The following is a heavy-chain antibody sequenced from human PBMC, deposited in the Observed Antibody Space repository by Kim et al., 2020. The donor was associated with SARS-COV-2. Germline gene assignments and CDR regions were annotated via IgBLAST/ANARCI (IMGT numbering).Heavy chain of an antibody. CDR2: IYYSGST. CDR3: ARQIGITMIVVVISTYFDY. V-gene: IGHV4-39*01. CDR1: GGSISSSSYY. J-gene: IGHJ4*02. D-gene: IGHD3-22*01. Sequence: SETLSLTCTVSGGSISSSSYYWGWIRQPPGKGLEWIGSIYYSGSTYYNPSLKSRVTISVDTSKNQFSLKLSSVTAADTAVYYCARQIGITMIVVVISTYFDYLGRGTLVTVSS.